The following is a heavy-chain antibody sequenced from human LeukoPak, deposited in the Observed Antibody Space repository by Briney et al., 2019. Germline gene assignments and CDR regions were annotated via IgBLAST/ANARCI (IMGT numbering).Heavy chain of an antibody. J-gene: IGHJ4*02. Sequence: SETLSLTCTVSGGSITSSSYYWGWIRQPPGKGLEWIGSIYYSGNTYYKPSLKGRVTISVDTSKNQFSLKLSSVTAADTAVYYCARHDGSNNLDYWGQGTLVTVSS. D-gene: IGHD1-14*01. CDR2: IYYSGNT. CDR1: GGSITSSSYY. V-gene: IGHV4-39*01. CDR3: ARHDGSNNLDY.